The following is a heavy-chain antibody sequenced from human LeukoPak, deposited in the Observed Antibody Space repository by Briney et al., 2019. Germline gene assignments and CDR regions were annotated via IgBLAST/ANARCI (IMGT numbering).Heavy chain of an antibody. CDR1: GYSFTSYW. Sequence: GESLQISCKGSGYSFTSYWIGWVRQLPGKGLEWMGIIYPGDSDTRYSPSFQGQVTISADKSISTAYLQWSSLKASDTAMYYCARSGPRYGGKTLYYGMDVWGQGTTVTVSS. J-gene: IGHJ6*02. CDR3: ARSGPRYGGKTLYYGMDV. D-gene: IGHD4-23*01. CDR2: IYPGDSDT. V-gene: IGHV5-51*01.